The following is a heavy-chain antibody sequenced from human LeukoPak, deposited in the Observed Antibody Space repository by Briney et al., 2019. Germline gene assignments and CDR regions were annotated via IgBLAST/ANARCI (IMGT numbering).Heavy chain of an antibody. J-gene: IGHJ4*02. D-gene: IGHD5-12*01. CDR1: GFTFSTFA. Sequence: PGGSLRLSCAASGFTFSTFAMSWVRQAPGKGLEWVSAISGSGGSTYYADSVKGRFTISRDNSKNTLYLQMNGLRAEDTAVYYCAKDIGGYEGDYFDYWGQGTLVTVSS. CDR3: AKDIGGYEGDYFDY. CDR2: ISGSGGST. V-gene: IGHV3-23*01.